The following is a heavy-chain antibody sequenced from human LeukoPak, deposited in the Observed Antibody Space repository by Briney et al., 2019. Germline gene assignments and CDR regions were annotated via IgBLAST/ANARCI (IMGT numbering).Heavy chain of an antibody. CDR2: ISGNGGST. V-gene: IGHV3-23*01. D-gene: IGHD6-25*01. Sequence: PGGSLRLSCAASGFSFSTYAMTWVRQAPGKGLEWVSGISGNGGSTYYADSVKGRFTISRDNSKNTLYLQMNSLRAEDTAVYYCANLFSGRPDYWGQGTLVTVSS. CDR1: GFSFSTYA. J-gene: IGHJ4*02. CDR3: ANLFSGRPDY.